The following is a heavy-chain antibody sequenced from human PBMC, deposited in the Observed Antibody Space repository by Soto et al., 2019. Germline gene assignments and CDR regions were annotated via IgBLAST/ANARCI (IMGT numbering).Heavy chain of an antibody. V-gene: IGHV4-39*01. D-gene: IGHD6-13*01. Sequence: SETLSLTCTVSCGSISSSSYYWGWIRQPPGKGLEWIGSIYYSGSTYYNPSLKSRVTISVDTSKNQFSLKLSSVTAADTAVYYCARLGLAAAGHNWFDPWGQGTLVTVSS. CDR2: IYYSGST. CDR1: CGSISSSSYY. CDR3: ARLGLAAAGHNWFDP. J-gene: IGHJ5*02.